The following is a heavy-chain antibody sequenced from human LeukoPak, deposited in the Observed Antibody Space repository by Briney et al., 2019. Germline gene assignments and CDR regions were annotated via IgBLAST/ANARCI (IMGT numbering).Heavy chain of an antibody. V-gene: IGHV3-23*01. J-gene: IGHJ4*02. D-gene: IGHD3-10*01. Sequence: GGSLRLSCAASGFTFSSYAMSWVRQAPGKGLEWFSAISGSGGSTYYADSVKGRFTISRDNSKNTLYLQMNSLRAEDTAVYYCATFFRGVIRQHFDYWGQGTLVTVSS. CDR1: GFTFSSYA. CDR3: ATFFRGVIRQHFDY. CDR2: ISGSGGST.